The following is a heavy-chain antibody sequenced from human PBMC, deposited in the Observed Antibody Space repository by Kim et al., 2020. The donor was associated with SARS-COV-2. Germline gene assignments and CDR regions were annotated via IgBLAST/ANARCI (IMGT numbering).Heavy chain of an antibody. CDR3: ARSGVWFDP. D-gene: IGHD3-10*01. V-gene: IGHV3-66*01. Sequence: GNTYYADSVKGRFTISRDNSKNTLYLQMNSLRAEDTAVYYCARSGVWFDPWGQGTLVTVSS. CDR2: GNT. J-gene: IGHJ5*02.